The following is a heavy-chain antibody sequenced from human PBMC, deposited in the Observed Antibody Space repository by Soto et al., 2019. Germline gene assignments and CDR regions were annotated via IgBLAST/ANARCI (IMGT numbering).Heavy chain of an antibody. V-gene: IGHV3-23*01. D-gene: IGHD1-20*01. CDR2: ISVSDAFI. Sequence: EVQLLESGGDLVQPGGSLRLSCAASGFNVGAFAVNWVRQAPGKGLEWVSGISVSDAFIYYADSVRGRFSISRDASENILYLQMNSLSVDDTDLYDCTRETVAGITGLDYWGPGTLVTVSS. CDR3: TRETVAGITGLDY. CDR1: GFNVGAFA. J-gene: IGHJ4*02.